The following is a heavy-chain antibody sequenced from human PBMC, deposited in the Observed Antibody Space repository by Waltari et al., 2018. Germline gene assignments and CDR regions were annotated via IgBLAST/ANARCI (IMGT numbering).Heavy chain of an antibody. CDR3: ARDIAAPARAYDY. J-gene: IGHJ4*02. V-gene: IGHV3-23*01. CDR1: GFTFSSYA. CDR2: ISGSGGTT. D-gene: IGHD6-6*01. Sequence: EVQLLDSGGGLVQPGGSLRLSCAASGFTFSSYAMSWVRQAPGKGLEWVSVISGSGGTTYYADSGKVRFTISRDNSKNTLYLQMNSLRVEDTAVYYCARDIAAPARAYDYWGQGSMVTVSS.